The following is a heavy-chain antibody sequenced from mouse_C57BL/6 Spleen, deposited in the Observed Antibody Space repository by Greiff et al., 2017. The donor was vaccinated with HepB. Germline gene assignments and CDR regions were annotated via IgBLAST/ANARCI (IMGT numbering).Heavy chain of an antibody. Sequence: VQLQQSGAELAKPGASVKLSCKASGYTFTSYWMHWVKQRPGQGLEWIGYINPSSGYTKYNQKFKDKATLTADISSSTAYMQLSSLTYEDSAVYYCARAQEYYGSSYWYLDVWGTGTTVTVAS. CDR3: ARAQEYYGSSYWYLDV. J-gene: IGHJ1*03. CDR2: INPSSGYT. CDR1: GYTFTSYW. D-gene: IGHD1-1*01. V-gene: IGHV1-7*01.